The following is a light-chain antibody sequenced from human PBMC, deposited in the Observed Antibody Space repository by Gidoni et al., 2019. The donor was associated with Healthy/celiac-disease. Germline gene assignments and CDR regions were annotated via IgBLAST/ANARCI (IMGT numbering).Light chain of an antibody. Sequence: VFTPSPATLSLSPAERATLSCRASQTVSSYLAWYQQKPGQAPRLLIYDASHRATGSPARFSGSGSGTDFTLTISSLEPEDYAVYYCQQRSNWPRFTFGPGTKVDIK. CDR3: QQRSNWPRFT. CDR2: DAS. J-gene: IGKJ3*01. CDR1: QTVSSY. V-gene: IGKV3-11*01.